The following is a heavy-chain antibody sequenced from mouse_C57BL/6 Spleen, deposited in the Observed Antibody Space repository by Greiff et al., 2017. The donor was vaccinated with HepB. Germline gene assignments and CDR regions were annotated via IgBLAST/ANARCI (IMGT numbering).Heavy chain of an antibody. J-gene: IGHJ2*01. CDR1: GYTFTGYW. CDR2: ILPGSGST. CDR3: ARRGTTVVATSYFDY. Sequence: VQLQQSGAELMKPGASVKLSCKATGYTFTGYWIEWVKQRPGHGLEWIGEILPGSGSTNYNEKFKGKATFTADTSSNTAYMQLSSLTTEDSAIYYRARRGTTVVATSYFDYWGQGTTLTVSS. V-gene: IGHV1-9*01. D-gene: IGHD1-1*01.